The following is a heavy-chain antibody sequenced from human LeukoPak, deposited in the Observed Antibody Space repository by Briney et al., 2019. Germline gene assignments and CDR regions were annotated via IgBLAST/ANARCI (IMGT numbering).Heavy chain of an antibody. CDR1: GYTFTSYG. J-gene: IGHJ4*02. Sequence: GASVKVSCTASGYTFTSYGISWVRQAPGQGLEWMGWISAYNGNTNYAQKLQGRVTMTTDTSTSTAYMELRSLRSDDTAVYYCARASGRSWYIDYFDYWGQGTLVTVSS. V-gene: IGHV1-18*01. CDR3: ARASGRSWYIDYFDY. D-gene: IGHD6-13*01. CDR2: ISAYNGNT.